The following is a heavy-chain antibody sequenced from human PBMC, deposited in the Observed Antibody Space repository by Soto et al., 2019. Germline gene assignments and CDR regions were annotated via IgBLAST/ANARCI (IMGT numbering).Heavy chain of an antibody. CDR3: ARGGYSKSFDY. J-gene: IGHJ4*02. Sequence: SETLSLTCAVYGGSFSGYYWSWIRQPPGRGLEWIGEINHSGSTNYIPSLKSRVTISVDTSKNQFSLKLSSVTAADTAVYYCARGGYSKSFDYWGQGTLVTVSS. CDR2: INHSGST. V-gene: IGHV4-34*01. CDR1: GGSFSGYY. D-gene: IGHD3-22*01.